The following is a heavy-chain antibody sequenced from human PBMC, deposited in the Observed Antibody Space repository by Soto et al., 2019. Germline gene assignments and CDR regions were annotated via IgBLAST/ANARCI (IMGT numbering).Heavy chain of an antibody. Sequence: ASVKVSCKTSGYTFTDYYMHCVLHSPVQWLDWMGCINPNSGGPISAQKFQGRVTMTRDTSISTAYLELSRLRSDDTAVYYCARGGTTSLDYWGQGTQVTVSS. CDR3: ARGGTTSLDY. V-gene: IGHV1-2*02. CDR2: INPNSGGP. D-gene: IGHD1-1*01. CDR1: GYTFTDYY. J-gene: IGHJ4*02.